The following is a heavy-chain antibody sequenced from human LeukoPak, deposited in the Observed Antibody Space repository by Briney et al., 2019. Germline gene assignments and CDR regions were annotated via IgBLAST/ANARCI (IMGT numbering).Heavy chain of an antibody. J-gene: IGHJ4*02. D-gene: IGHD5-18*01. V-gene: IGHV1-24*01. CDR3: ATSSHSYGYGHFDY. CDR2: FDPEDGET. Sequence: GASVTVSCKVSGYTLTELSMHWVRQAPGKGLEWMGGFDPEDGETIYAQKFQGRVTMTEDTSTDTAYMELSSLRSEDTAVYYCATSSHSYGYGHFDYWGQGTLVTVSS. CDR1: GYTLTELS.